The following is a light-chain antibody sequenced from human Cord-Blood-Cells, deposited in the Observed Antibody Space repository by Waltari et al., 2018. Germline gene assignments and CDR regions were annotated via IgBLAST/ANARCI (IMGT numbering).Light chain of an antibody. CDR3: CSYAGSSTLV. Sequence: QSALTQPASVSGSPGPSITISCTGTSSDVGSYNLVSWYQQHPGKAPKLMIYEGSKRPSGGSNRFSGSKSGNTAYLTISGLQAEDEADYYCCSYAGSSTLVFGGGTKLTVL. CDR2: EGS. J-gene: IGLJ2*01. V-gene: IGLV2-23*01. CDR1: SSDVGSYNL.